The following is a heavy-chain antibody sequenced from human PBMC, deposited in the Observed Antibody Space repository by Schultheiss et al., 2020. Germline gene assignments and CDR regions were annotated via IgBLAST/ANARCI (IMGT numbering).Heavy chain of an antibody. CDR1: GGSFSGYY. Sequence: SETLSLTCAVYGGSFSGYYWSWIRQPPGKGLEWIGEINHSGSTNYNPSLKSRVTISVDTSKNQFSLKLSSVTAADTAVYYCAKDQVVVVVAEYDYWGQGTLVTVSS. CDR3: AKDQVVVVVAEYDY. CDR2: INHSGST. D-gene: IGHD2-15*01. J-gene: IGHJ4*02. V-gene: IGHV4-34*01.